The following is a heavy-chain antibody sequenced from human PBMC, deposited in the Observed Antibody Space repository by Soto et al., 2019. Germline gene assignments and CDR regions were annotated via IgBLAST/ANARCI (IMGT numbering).Heavy chain of an antibody. J-gene: IGHJ4*02. V-gene: IGHV1-69*06. CDR3: ARGSGTLEMATSFDY. D-gene: IGHD3-10*01. CDR2: IIPIFGTA. CDR1: GGTFSSYA. Sequence: SVKVSCKASGGTFSSYAISWVRQAPGQGLEWMGGIIPIFGTANYAQKFQGRVTITADKSTSTXXXXXXXXXXXXTAVYYCARGSGTLEMATSFDYWGQGTLVTVSS.